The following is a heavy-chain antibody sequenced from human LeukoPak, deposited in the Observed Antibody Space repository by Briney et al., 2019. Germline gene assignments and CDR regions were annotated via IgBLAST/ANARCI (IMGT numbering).Heavy chain of an antibody. V-gene: IGHV3-53*01. CDR1: GFTVSANY. CDR3: ARGSYWWDY. J-gene: IGHJ4*02. CDR2: IYNDESL. D-gene: IGHD2-8*02. Sequence: GGSLRLSCAASGFTVSANYMSWVRQAPGKGLEWVSVIYNDESLDYADSVRGRFTISRDISKNTVYLQMNNLRGEDTAKYYCARGSYWWDYWGQGTLVTVSS.